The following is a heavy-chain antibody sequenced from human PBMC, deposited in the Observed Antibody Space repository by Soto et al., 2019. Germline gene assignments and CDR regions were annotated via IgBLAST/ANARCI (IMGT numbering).Heavy chain of an antibody. D-gene: IGHD3-3*01. CDR2: INAGNGNT. Sequence: ASVKVSCKASGYAFTSYAMHWVRQAPGQRLEWMGWINAGNGNTKYPQKFQGRVTITRDTSASTAYMELSSLRSEDTAVYYCARVYEYYYYYGMDVWGQGTTVTVSS. CDR3: ARVYEYYYYYGMDV. V-gene: IGHV1-3*01. CDR1: GYAFTSYA. J-gene: IGHJ6*02.